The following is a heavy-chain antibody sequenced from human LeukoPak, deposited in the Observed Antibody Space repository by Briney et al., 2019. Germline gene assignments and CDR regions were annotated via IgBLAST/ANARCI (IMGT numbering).Heavy chain of an antibody. CDR2: IYYSGST. CDR3: ARPTAAYCTNGVCYPNWFDP. CDR1: GGSISSSSYY. V-gene: IGHV4-39*07. J-gene: IGHJ5*02. D-gene: IGHD2-8*01. Sequence: SETLSLTCTVSGGSISSSSYYWGWIRQPPGKGLEWIGSIYYSGSTYYNPSLKSRVTISVDTSKNQFSLKLSSVTAADTAVYYCARPTAAYCTNGVCYPNWFDPWGPGTLVTVSS.